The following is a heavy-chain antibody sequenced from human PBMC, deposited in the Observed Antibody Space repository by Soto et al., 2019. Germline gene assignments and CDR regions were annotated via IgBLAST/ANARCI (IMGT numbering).Heavy chain of an antibody. Sequence: SETLSLTCTVSGGSVSSGRYYWSWIRQPPGKGLEWIGYMYDSGSTKYNHSLKSRVTISVDTSKNQFYLKLSSVTAADTAVYYRAREGGFSYGFGMDVWGQGTTVTVSS. CDR2: MYDSGST. J-gene: IGHJ6*02. CDR3: AREGGFSYGFGMDV. CDR1: GGSVSSGRYY. D-gene: IGHD5-18*01. V-gene: IGHV4-61*01.